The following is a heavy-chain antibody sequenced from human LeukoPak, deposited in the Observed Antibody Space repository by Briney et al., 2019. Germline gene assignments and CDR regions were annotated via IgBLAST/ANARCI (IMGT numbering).Heavy chain of an antibody. CDR2: ISYDGSNK. CDR3: ARGVRDVLQTMTAGYYFDY. V-gene: IGHV3-30-3*01. Sequence: GGSLRLSCAASGFTFSSYAMHWVRQAPGKGLEWVAVISYDGSNKYYADSVKGRFTISRDNSKNTLYLQMNSLRAEDTAVYYCARGVRDVLQTMTAGYYFDYWGQGTLVTVSS. CDR1: GFTFSSYA. J-gene: IGHJ4*02. D-gene: IGHD3-22*01.